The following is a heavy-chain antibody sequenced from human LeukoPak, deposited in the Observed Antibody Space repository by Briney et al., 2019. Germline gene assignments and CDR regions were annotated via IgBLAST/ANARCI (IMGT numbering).Heavy chain of an antibody. CDR3: ARPPTQYNWNYAVNWFDP. D-gene: IGHD1-7*01. V-gene: IGHV1-2*02. J-gene: IGHJ5*02. Sequence: ASVKVSCKASGYTLTGYYMHWVRQAPGQGLEWMGWINPNSGGTNYAQKFQGRVTMTRDTSISTAYMELSRLRSDDTAVYYCARPPTQYNWNYAVNWFDPWGQGTLVTVSS. CDR2: INPNSGGT. CDR1: GYTLTGYY.